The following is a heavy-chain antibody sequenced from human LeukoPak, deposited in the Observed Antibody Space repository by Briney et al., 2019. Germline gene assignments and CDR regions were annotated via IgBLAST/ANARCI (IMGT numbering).Heavy chain of an antibody. D-gene: IGHD2-15*01. V-gene: IGHV4-39*01. CDR3: ARLPVVAAIPNFDY. CDR1: GGSISSSSYY. Sequence: SETLSLTCTVSGGSISSSSYYWGWIRQPPGKGLEWIGSIYYSGSTYYNPSLKSRVTISVDTSKNQFSLKLSSVTAADTAVYYCARLPVVAAIPNFDYWGQRTLVTVSS. J-gene: IGHJ4*02. CDR2: IYYSGST.